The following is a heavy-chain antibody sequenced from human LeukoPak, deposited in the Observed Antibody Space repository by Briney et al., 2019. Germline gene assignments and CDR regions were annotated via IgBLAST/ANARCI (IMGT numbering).Heavy chain of an antibody. CDR3: AKGRGSYVPDAFDI. J-gene: IGHJ3*02. CDR1: GFTFSSYA. D-gene: IGHD1-26*01. Sequence: PGRSLRLSCAASGFTFSSYAMHWVRQAPGKGLEWVAVISYDGSNKYYADSVKGRFTISRDNAKNSLYLQMNSLRAEDTALYYCAKGRGSYVPDAFDIWGQGTMVTVSS. CDR2: ISYDGSNK. V-gene: IGHV3-30-3*01.